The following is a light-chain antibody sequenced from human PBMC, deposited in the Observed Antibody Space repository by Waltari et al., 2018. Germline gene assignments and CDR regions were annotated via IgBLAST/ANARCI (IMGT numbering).Light chain of an antibody. CDR1: SSDVGANNF. CDR3: CSYTSIGPVL. CDR2: EVT. J-gene: IGLJ2*01. V-gene: IGLV2-23*02. Sequence: QSDLTQPASVSGSPGQSIAISCIGTSSDVGANNFLSWYQQHPGRAPKLMIHEVTKRPSGVSTRFSGSKSGNTASLTISGLQAEDEADYYCCSYTSIGPVLIGGGTKVTVL.